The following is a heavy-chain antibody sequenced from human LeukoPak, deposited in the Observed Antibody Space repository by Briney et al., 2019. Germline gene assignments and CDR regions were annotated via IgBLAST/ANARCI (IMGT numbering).Heavy chain of an antibody. J-gene: IGHJ3*02. CDR1: GFIFPNYV. V-gene: IGHV3-23*01. Sequence: GGSLRLSCAASGFIFPNYVMSWVRQAPGKGLEWVSAISGSGGNTYYADSVKGRFTISRDNSKNTLYLQMNSLGAEDAAVYYCANEYSKGDIWGQGTMVTVSS. CDR2: ISGSGGNT. D-gene: IGHD4-11*01. CDR3: ANEYSKGDI.